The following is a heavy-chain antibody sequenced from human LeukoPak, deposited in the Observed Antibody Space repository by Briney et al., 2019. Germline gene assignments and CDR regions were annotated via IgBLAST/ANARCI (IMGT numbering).Heavy chain of an antibody. CDR2: IRSKAYGGTT. Sequence: GGSLRLSCTGSGFYFGDYAMSWFRQAPGKGLEWLGFIRSKAYGGTTEYAASVKGRFTISRDDSKSIAYLQMNGLKTEDTAVYYCSRDSWGSGTIQDYWGQGTLVSVSS. V-gene: IGHV3-49*03. CDR3: SRDSWGSGTIQDY. CDR1: GFYFGDYA. J-gene: IGHJ4*02. D-gene: IGHD3-10*01.